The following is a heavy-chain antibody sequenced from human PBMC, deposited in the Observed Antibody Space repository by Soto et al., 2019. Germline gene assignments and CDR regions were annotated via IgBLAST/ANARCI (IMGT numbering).Heavy chain of an antibody. CDR1: GGSISSYY. CDR3: ARHPYDYVWGSYPHYGMDV. V-gene: IGHV4-59*08. Sequence: PETLSLTCTVSGGSISSYYWSWIRQPPGKGLEWIGYIYYSGSTNYNPSLKSRVTISVDTSKNQFSLKLSSVTAADTAVYYCARHPYDYVWGSYPHYGMDVWGQGTTVTVSS. J-gene: IGHJ6*02. CDR2: IYYSGST. D-gene: IGHD3-16*02.